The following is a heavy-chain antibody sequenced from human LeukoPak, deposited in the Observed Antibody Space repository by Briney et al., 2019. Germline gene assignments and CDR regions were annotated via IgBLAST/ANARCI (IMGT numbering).Heavy chain of an antibody. V-gene: IGHV1-69*04. Sequence: SVKVSCKASGGTFSSYAISWVRQAPGQGLEWMGRIIPILGIANYAQKFQGRVTIPAHKSTRTAYMELRSLRYEDTAVYYCARDPELTMVRGVTHNWFDPWGQGTLVTVSS. J-gene: IGHJ5*02. CDR3: ARDPELTMVRGVTHNWFDP. D-gene: IGHD3-10*01. CDR2: IIPILGIA. CDR1: GGTFSSYA.